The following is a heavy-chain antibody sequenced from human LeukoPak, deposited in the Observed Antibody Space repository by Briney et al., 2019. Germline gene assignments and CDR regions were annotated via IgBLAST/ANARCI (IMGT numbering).Heavy chain of an antibody. Sequence: AGTLRLSCSASGFTFSSYAMHWVRQAPGKGLEYVSAISSNGGSTYYADSVKGRITISRDASKNTLYLQMNSLRVEDAAVYFCAKDRTQGSGWYLIFDYWSQGTLVTVSS. CDR1: GFTFSSYA. D-gene: IGHD6-19*01. V-gene: IGHV3-64*04. CDR3: AKDRTQGSGWYLIFDY. CDR2: ISSNGGST. J-gene: IGHJ4*02.